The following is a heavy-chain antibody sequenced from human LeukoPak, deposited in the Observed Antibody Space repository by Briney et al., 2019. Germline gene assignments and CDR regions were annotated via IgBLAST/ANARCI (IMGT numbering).Heavy chain of an antibody. Sequence: GRSLRPSSAADAFTSSNAWISCVRQAPGNGREWVGRIKSKTDGETTDYDASVKARFTISRDHSKSTLYLQMNSLKTEDTAVYYCTTDTLPVVSATLEVQAFDIWGQGTMVTV. J-gene: IGHJ3*02. CDR3: TTDTLPVVSATLEVQAFDI. CDR2: IKSKTDGETT. V-gene: IGHV3-15*01. CDR1: AFTSSNAW. D-gene: IGHD2-21*02.